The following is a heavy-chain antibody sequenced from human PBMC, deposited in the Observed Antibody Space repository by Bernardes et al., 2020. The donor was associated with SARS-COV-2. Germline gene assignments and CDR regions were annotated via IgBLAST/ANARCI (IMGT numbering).Heavy chain of an antibody. CDR3: ASLGGYSSSWYGPDYYYYDGMDV. V-gene: IGHV1-18*01. CDR1: GYTFTSYG. CDR2: ISAYNGNT. J-gene: IGHJ6*02. D-gene: IGHD6-13*01. Sequence: ASVKVSCKASGYTFTSYGISWVRQAPGQGLEWMGWISAYNGNTNYAQKLQGRVTMTTDTSTSTAYMELRSLRSDDTAVYYCASLGGYSSSWYGPDYYYYDGMDVWGQGTTVTVSS.